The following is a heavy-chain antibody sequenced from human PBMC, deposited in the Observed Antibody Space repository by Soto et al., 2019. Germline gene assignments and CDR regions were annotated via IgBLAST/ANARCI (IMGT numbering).Heavy chain of an antibody. V-gene: IGHV3-30-3*01. CDR1: GFTFSSYA. D-gene: IGHD2-2*01. J-gene: IGHJ6*02. CDR3: AREGLDYPTYCSSTSCSFYGMDV. Sequence: GGSLRLSCAASGFTFSSYAMHWVRQAPGKGLEWVAVISYDGSNKYYADSVKGRFTISRDNSKNTLYLQMNSLRAEDTAVYYCAREGLDYPTYCSSTSCSFYGMDVWGQGTTVTVSS. CDR2: ISYDGSNK.